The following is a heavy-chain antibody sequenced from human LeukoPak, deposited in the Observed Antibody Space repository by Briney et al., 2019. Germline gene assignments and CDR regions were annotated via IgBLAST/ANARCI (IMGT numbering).Heavy chain of an antibody. D-gene: IGHD3-22*01. Sequence: PGGSLRLSCAASGFTFSSYWMSWVRQAPGKGPEWVANIKQDGSEKYYVDSVKGRFTISRDNAKNSLYLQMNSLRAEDTAVYYCARGVQWLLYYFDYWGQGTLVTVSS. CDR1: GFTFSSYW. CDR3: ARGVQWLLYYFDY. V-gene: IGHV3-7*01. J-gene: IGHJ4*02. CDR2: IKQDGSEK.